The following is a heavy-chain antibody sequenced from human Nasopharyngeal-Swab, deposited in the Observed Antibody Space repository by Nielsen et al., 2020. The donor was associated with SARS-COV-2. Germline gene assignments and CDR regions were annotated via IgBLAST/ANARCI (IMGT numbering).Heavy chain of an antibody. CDR3: ASFSEDSSGYWSVAFDI. V-gene: IGHV4-4*02. CDR1: GGSISSSNW. J-gene: IGHJ3*02. D-gene: IGHD3-22*01. Sequence: SETLSLTCAVSGGSISSSNWWSWVRQPPGKGLEWIGEIYHSGSTNYNPSLKSRVTISVDKSKNQFSLKLSSVTAADTAVYYCASFSEDSSGYWSVAFDIWGQGTMVTVSS. CDR2: IYHSGST.